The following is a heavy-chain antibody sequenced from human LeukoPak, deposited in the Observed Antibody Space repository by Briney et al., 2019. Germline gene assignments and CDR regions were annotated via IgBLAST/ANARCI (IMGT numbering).Heavy chain of an antibody. Sequence: GGSLRLSCAASGFTFSSYSMNWVRQAPGKGMEWVSSISSSSSYIYYEDSVKGRFTISRDNAKNSLYLQMNSLRAEDTAVYYCARDYKRYIAARPLDYWGQGTLVTVSS. J-gene: IGHJ4*02. CDR3: ARDYKRYIAARPLDY. D-gene: IGHD6-6*01. V-gene: IGHV3-21*01. CDR2: ISSSSSYI. CDR1: GFTFSSYS.